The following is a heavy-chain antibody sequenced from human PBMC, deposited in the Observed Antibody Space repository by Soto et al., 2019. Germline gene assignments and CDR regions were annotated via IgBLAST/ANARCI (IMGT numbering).Heavy chain of an antibody. D-gene: IGHD6-6*01. Sequence: QVQLVQSGAEVKKPGSSVKVSCKASGGTFSSYTISWVPQAPGQGLEWMGRIIPILGIANYAQKFQGRVTITADKSTSTAYMELSSLRSEDTAVYYCARDRGAARSETTYYYYYMDVWGKGTTVTVSS. V-gene: IGHV1-69*08. CDR1: GGTFSSYT. J-gene: IGHJ6*03. CDR3: ARDRGAARSETTYYYYYMDV. CDR2: IIPILGIA.